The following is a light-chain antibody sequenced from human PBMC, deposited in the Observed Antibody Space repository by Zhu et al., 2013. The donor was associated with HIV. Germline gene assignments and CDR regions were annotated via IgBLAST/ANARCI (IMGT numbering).Light chain of an antibody. J-gene: IGKJ5*01. CDR1: QSVDTN. V-gene: IGKV3-11*01. Sequence: EVVLTQSPVILAVSPGERATLSCRTSQSVDTNLAWYQQRAGQAPRLLIYGASTRATGLPARFSGSGSGTEFTLTISSLEPEDFAVYYCQQRYKWPPITFGQGTRLEIK. CDR3: QQRYKWPPIT. CDR2: GAS.